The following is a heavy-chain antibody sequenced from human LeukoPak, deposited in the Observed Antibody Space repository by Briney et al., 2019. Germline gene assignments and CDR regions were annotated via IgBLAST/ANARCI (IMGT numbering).Heavy chain of an antibody. CDR1: GYTLTELS. D-gene: IGHD3-22*01. CDR3: ATASSYDSSGYRTGNWFDP. J-gene: IGHJ5*02. Sequence: ASVKVSCKVSGYTLTELSMHWVRQAPGKGLEWMGGFDPEDGETIYAQKFQGRVTMTEDTSTDTAYMELSSLRSEDTAVYYCATASSYDSSGYRTGNWFDPWGQGTLVTVSS. CDR2: FDPEDGET. V-gene: IGHV1-24*01.